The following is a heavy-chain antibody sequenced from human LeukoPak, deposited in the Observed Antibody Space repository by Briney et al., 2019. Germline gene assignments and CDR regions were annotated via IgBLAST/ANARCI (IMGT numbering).Heavy chain of an antibody. CDR2: VWYDGTIK. Sequence: GTSLRLSCAASGFIFSDHGMQWVRQAPGKGLEWVAIVWYDGTIKYYTDSMKGRFTISRDNSKNTLYLEMNSLRAEDTAVYYCARWDFDYWGQGTLVTVSS. V-gene: IGHV3-33*01. CDR1: GFIFSDHG. CDR3: ARWDFDY. J-gene: IGHJ4*02.